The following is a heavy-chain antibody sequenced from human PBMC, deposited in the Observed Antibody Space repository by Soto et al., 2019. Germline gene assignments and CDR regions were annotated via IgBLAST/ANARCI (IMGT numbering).Heavy chain of an antibody. CDR1: GGSFSGYY. CDR3: ARRPRANYYGSGSYSYAFDI. J-gene: IGHJ3*02. V-gene: IGHV4-34*01. Sequence: QVQLQQWGAGLLKPSETLSLTCAVYGGSFSGYYWSWIRQPPGKGLEWIGEINHSGSTNYNPSLKRRVTISVDTSKNQFSLKLSSVTAADTAVYYCARRPRANYYGSGSYSYAFDIWGQGTMVTVSS. CDR2: INHSGST. D-gene: IGHD3-10*01.